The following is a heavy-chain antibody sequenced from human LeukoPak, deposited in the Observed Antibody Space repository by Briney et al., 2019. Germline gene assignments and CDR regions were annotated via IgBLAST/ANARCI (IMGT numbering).Heavy chain of an antibody. J-gene: IGHJ4*02. Sequence: ASVKVSCKASGGTFSSYAISWVRQAPGQGLEWMGRIIPIFGTANYAQKFQGRVTITTDESTSTAYMELSSLRSEDTAVYYCARGPWDYDGSGYPEYWGQGTLVTVSS. CDR2: IIPIFGTA. CDR3: ARGPWDYDGSGYPEY. CDR1: GGTFSSYA. D-gene: IGHD3-22*01. V-gene: IGHV1-69*05.